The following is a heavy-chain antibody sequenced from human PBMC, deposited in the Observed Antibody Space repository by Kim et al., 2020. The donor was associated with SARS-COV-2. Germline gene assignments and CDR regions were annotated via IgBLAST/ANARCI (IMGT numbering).Heavy chain of an antibody. D-gene: IGHD3-22*01. CDR3: AREIVVVILYGMDV. J-gene: IGHJ6*02. Sequence: GGSLRLSCAASGFTFSRYWMHWVRQAPGKGLVWVSRINSDGSSTSYADSVKGRFTISRDNAKNTLYLQMNSLRAEDTGVYYCAREIVVVILYGMDVWGQGTTVTVSS. V-gene: IGHV3-74*01. CDR2: INSDGSST. CDR1: GFTFSRYW.